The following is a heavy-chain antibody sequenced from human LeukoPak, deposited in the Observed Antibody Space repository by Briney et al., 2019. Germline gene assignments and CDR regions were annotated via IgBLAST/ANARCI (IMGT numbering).Heavy chain of an antibody. CDR1: GFTFSSYG. Sequence: GGTLRLSCAASGFTFSSYGMSWVRQAPGKGLEWVSGISGSGGSTYYADSVKGRFTISRDNSKNMLYLELISLTAEDTAVYYCAKDDAWLQFGEWSQGTLVTVSS. CDR3: AKDDAWLQFGE. V-gene: IGHV3-23*01. CDR2: ISGSGGST. D-gene: IGHD3-10*01. J-gene: IGHJ4*02.